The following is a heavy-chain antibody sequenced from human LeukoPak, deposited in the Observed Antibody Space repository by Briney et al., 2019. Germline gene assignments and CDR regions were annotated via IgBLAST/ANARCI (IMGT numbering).Heavy chain of an antibody. CDR3: ARDLAYSRLDY. Sequence: GGSLRLSCAASGFTFSDYYMSWIRQAPGKGLEWVASINPDGSEKYSVDSVEGRFTISRDNAKNLLYLQVNSLRVEDTAFYYCARDLAYSRLDYWGQGMLVTVSS. CDR1: GFTFSDYY. CDR2: INPDGSEK. D-gene: IGHD5-18*01. V-gene: IGHV3-7*01. J-gene: IGHJ4*02.